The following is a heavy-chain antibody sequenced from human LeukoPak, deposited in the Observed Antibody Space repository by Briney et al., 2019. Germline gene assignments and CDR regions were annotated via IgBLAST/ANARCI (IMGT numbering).Heavy chain of an antibody. Sequence: SETLSLTCTVSGYSISSGYYWGWIRQPPGKGLEWIGSIYHSGSTYYNPSLKSRVTISVDTSKNQFSLKLSSVAAADTAVYYCVRSGGSGSPFDYWGQGTLVTVSS. CDR3: VRSGGSGSPFDY. V-gene: IGHV4-38-2*02. D-gene: IGHD3-10*01. CDR2: IYHSGST. J-gene: IGHJ4*02. CDR1: GYSISSGYY.